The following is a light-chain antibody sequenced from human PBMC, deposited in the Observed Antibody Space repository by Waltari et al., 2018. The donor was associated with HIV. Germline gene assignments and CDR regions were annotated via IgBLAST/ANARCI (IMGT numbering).Light chain of an antibody. CDR2: EVS. V-gene: IGLV2-14*01. J-gene: IGLJ2*01. CDR3: SSYSRGALL. Sequence: QSVLTQPASVSGSPGQSLTLSCTAPTNDIGSYTYVSWYQQSPDKAPKLIIYEVSNRPSGISSRFSGSKSGNTASLTISGLQADDEAYYHCSSYSRGALLFGGGTKVTVL. CDR1: TNDIGSYTY.